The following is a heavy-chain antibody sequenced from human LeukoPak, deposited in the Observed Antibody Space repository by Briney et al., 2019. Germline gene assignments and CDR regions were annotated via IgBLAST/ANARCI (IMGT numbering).Heavy chain of an antibody. Sequence: GGSLRLSCAASGFTFSSYAMSWVRQAPGKGLEGVSAISGSGGSTYYADSVKGRFTISRDNSKNTLYLQMNSLRAEDTAVYYCAKVKYSVGATGYWGQGTLVTVSS. D-gene: IGHD1-26*01. V-gene: IGHV3-23*01. CDR2: ISGSGGST. CDR1: GFTFSSYA. CDR3: AKVKYSVGATGY. J-gene: IGHJ4*02.